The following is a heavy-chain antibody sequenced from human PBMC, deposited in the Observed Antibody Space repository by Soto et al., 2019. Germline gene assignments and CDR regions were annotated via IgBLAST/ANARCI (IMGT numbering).Heavy chain of an antibody. CDR2: IWYDGSNK. V-gene: IGHV3-33*01. CDR1: GFTFSSYG. CDR3: ARDVTEPIRFLEFEGNWFDP. J-gene: IGHJ5*02. Sequence: GGSLRLSCAASGFTFSSYGMHWVRQAPGKGLEWVAVIWYDGSNKYYADSVKGRFTISRDNSKNTLYLQMNSLRAEDTAVYYCARDVTEPIRFLEFEGNWFDPWGQGTLVTVSS. D-gene: IGHD3-3*01.